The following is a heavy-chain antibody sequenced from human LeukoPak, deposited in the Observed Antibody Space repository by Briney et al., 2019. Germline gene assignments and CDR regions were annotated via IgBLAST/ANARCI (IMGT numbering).Heavy chain of an antibody. CDR2: IYYSGST. CDR1: GVSISSSSYY. V-gene: IGHV4-39*07. J-gene: IGHJ3*02. CDR3: ARAQTSSWYIDAFDI. D-gene: IGHD6-13*01. Sequence: PSETLSLTCTVSGVSISSSSYYWGWIRQPPGKGLEWIGNIYYSGSTYYNPSLESRVTMSLDTSTNQFSLKLSSVTAADTAVYYCARAQTSSWYIDAFDIWGQGTMVTVSS.